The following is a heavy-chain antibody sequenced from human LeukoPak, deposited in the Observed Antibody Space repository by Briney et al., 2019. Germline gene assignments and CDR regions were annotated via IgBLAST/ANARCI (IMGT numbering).Heavy chain of an antibody. Sequence: GGSLRLSCTASGFTFGEYGLTWVRQAPGKGLEWVGFIRSEIYGGTREYAASVKGRFTISRDDSNSIADLQMNSLKTEDTGVYYCGRGLTVVGAKYYFDYWGQGTLVTVSS. V-gene: IGHV3-49*04. CDR3: GRGLTVVGAKYYFDY. CDR1: GFTFGEYG. CDR2: IRSEIYGGTR. D-gene: IGHD1-26*01. J-gene: IGHJ4*02.